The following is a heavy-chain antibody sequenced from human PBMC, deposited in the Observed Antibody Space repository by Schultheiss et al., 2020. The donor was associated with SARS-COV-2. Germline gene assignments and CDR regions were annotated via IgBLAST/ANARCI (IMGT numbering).Heavy chain of an antibody. J-gene: IGHJ4*02. V-gene: IGHV3-33*03. CDR2: IWYDGSNK. Sequence: GGSLRLSCAASGFTFSSYGMHWVRQAPGKGLEWVAVIWYDGSNKYYADSVKGRFTISRDNSKNTLYLQMNSLRAEDTAVFYCAKVLYTALVTPDYWGQGTLVTVSS. D-gene: IGHD5-18*01. CDR3: AKVLYTALVTPDY. CDR1: GFTFSSYG.